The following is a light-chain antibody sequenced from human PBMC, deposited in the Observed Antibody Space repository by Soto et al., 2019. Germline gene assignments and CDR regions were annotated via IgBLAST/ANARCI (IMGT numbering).Light chain of an antibody. CDR3: QEYETPAT. Sequence: EIVLTQSPGTLSLSVGERATLSCRASQSINSGYLAWYQHKPGQAPTVLIYGASNRATGIPDRFSGSGSGTDFTLTISRLEPEDFAVYYCQEYETPATFGQGTKVEIK. V-gene: IGKV3-20*01. CDR1: QSINSGY. J-gene: IGKJ1*01. CDR2: GAS.